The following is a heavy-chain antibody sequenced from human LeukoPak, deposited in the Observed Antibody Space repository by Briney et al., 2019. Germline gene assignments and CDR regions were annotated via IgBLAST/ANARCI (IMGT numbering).Heavy chain of an antibody. CDR1: GLTVTNAW. J-gene: IGHJ4*02. CDR2: IASKTDGGAT. CDR3: TTGIRGD. Sequence: PGGSLRLSCSASGLTVTNAWMNWIRQAPGEGLDWVGRIASKTDGGATDYAAPVKGRFTISRDDSKNTLNLQMNSLKTEDTAVYYCTTGIRGDWGQGTLVTVSS. V-gene: IGHV3-15*07. D-gene: IGHD3-10*01.